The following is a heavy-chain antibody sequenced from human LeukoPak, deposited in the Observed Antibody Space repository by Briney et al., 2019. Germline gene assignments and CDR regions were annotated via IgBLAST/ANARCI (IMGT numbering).Heavy chain of an antibody. D-gene: IGHD3-9*01. Sequence: PGGSLRLSCAASGFTFSDYYITWIRQAPGKGLEWVSYIGTSSITIYYADSVKGRFTISRDNAKNSLYLQMNSLRAEDTAVYYCARGVELRYFDWLPYFDYWGQGTLVTVSS. V-gene: IGHV3-11*04. CDR2: IGTSSITI. CDR3: ARGVELRYFDWLPYFDY. J-gene: IGHJ4*02. CDR1: GFTFSDYY.